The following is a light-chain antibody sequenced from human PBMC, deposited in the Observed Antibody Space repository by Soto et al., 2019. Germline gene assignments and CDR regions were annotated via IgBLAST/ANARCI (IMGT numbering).Light chain of an antibody. J-gene: IGLJ1*01. CDR3: CSYASSSTYV. CDR2: EVS. Sequence: QSVLTQPASVSGAPGQSITISCTGTSSDVGSYTLVSWYQQRPDKAPKLMIYEVSKRPSGISNRFSGSKSGNTASLTISGLQAEDEADYYCCSYASSSTYVFGTGSKVTVL. V-gene: IGLV2-23*02. CDR1: SSDVGSYTL.